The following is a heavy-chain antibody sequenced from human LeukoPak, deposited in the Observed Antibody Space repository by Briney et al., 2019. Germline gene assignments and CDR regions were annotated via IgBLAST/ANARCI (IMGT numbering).Heavy chain of an antibody. Sequence: LSLTCAVYGGSFSGYDWSWIRQPPGKGLEWVSYISSSGSTIYYADSVKGRFTISRDNAKNSLYLQMNSLRAEDTAVYYCATGGHVRVYDSSAYYGHYWGQGTLVTVSS. CDR2: ISSSGSTI. D-gene: IGHD3-22*01. V-gene: IGHV3-11*01. CDR1: GGSFSGYD. J-gene: IGHJ4*02. CDR3: ATGGHVRVYDSSAYYGHY.